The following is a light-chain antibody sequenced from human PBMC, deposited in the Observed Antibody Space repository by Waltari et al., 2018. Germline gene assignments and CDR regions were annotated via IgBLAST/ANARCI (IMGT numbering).Light chain of an antibody. Sequence: QSVLTQPPSASATPGQRVTISCSGSSSNLRRTTLTWYHQLPGTAPKLLIYTNKQRPSGVPDRFSGSKSGTSASLAISGLQSEDEADYYCAVWDDSLNGVVFGGGTKLTVL. CDR1: SSNLRRTT. V-gene: IGLV1-44*01. J-gene: IGLJ2*01. CDR3: AVWDDSLNGVV. CDR2: TNK.